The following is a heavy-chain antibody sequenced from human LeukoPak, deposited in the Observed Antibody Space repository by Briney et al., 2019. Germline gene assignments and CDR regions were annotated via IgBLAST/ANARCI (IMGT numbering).Heavy chain of an antibody. CDR2: ISSSSSTI. Sequence: PGGSLRLSCAASGFTFSSYSMNWVRQAPGKGLEWVSYISSSSSTIYYADSVNGRFTISRDNAKNSLYLQMNSLRAEDTAVYYCARGTTYYYDSSGYSVDYWGQGTLVTVSS. CDR3: ARGTTYYYDSSGYSVDY. V-gene: IGHV3-48*04. CDR1: GFTFSSYS. D-gene: IGHD3-22*01. J-gene: IGHJ4*02.